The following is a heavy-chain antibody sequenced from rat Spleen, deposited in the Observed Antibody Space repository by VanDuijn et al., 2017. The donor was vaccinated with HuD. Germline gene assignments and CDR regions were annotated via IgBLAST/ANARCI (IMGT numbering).Heavy chain of an antibody. CDR3: ARQDTSGYSNWFAY. D-gene: IGHD4-3*01. CDR1: GFTFSDYN. J-gene: IGHJ3*01. Sequence: EVQLVESGGDLVQPGRSLKLSCAASGFTFSDYNMAWVRQAPTKGLEWVATISSDGGRNFYRDSVKGRFTVSRDNAKSTLYLQMDSLRSEDTATYYCARQDTSGYSNWFAYWGQGTLVTVSS. V-gene: IGHV5S10*01. CDR2: ISSDGGRN.